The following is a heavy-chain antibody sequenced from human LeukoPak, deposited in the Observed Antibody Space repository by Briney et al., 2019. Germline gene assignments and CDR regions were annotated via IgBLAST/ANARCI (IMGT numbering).Heavy chain of an antibody. CDR2: INHSGST. CDR1: GGSFSGYY. D-gene: IGHD3-10*01. V-gene: IGHV4-34*01. Sequence: SETLSLTCAVYGGSFSGYYWSWIRQPPGKGLEWIGEINHSGSTNYNPSLKSRVTISVDTSKNQFSLKLSSVTAADTAVYYCARNSHMVRGVIIMGRANWFDPWGQGTLVTVSS. CDR3: ARNSHMVRGVIIMGRANWFDP. J-gene: IGHJ5*02.